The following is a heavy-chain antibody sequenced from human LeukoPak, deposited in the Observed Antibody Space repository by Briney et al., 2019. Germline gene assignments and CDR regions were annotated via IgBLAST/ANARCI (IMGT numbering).Heavy chain of an antibody. D-gene: IGHD3-3*01. CDR2: IYHSGST. J-gene: IGHJ4*02. CDR3: ARSAPTIFGVVYYFDY. V-gene: IGHV4-59*12. CDR1: GGSISSYY. Sequence: SETLSLTCTVSGGSISSYYWSWIRQPPGKGLEWIGYIYHSGSTYCNPSLKSRVTISVDRSKNQFSLKLSSVTAADTAVYYCARSAPTIFGVVYYFDYWGQGTLVTVSS.